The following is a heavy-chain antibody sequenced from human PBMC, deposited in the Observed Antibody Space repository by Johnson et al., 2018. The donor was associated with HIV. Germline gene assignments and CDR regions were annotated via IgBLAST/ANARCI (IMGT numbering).Heavy chain of an antibody. J-gene: IGHJ3*02. V-gene: IGHV3-23*04. D-gene: IGHD5-18*01. Sequence: EVQLVESGGGLIQPGGSLRLSCAASGFTFSSFAMSWVRQAPGKGLEWVSGISGSGGSTDYADSVKGRFTISRDNSKNTLYLQMNSLRAEDTALYYCAKSRGGYSYGYDAFDIWGQGTMVTVSS. CDR1: GFTFSSFA. CDR3: AKSRGGYSYGYDAFDI. CDR2: ISGSGGST.